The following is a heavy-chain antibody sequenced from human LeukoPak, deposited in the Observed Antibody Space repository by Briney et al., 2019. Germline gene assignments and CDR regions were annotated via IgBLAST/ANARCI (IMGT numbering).Heavy chain of an antibody. CDR3: ATSSYSSSSS. CDR1: GLTFTNYW. CDR2: INHDASEK. J-gene: IGHJ5*02. D-gene: IGHD6-6*01. V-gene: IGHV3-7*01. Sequence: PGGSLRLSCTASGLTFTNYWMLWVRQAPGKGLDWVSNINHDASEKYYVGSVEGRFTISRDNAKNSLFLQMDSLRAEDTGVYYCATSSYSSSSSWGQGTLVTVSS.